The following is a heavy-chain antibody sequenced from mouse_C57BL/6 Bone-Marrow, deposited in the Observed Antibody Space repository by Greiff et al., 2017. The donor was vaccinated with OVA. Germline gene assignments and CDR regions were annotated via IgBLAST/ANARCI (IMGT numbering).Heavy chain of an antibody. CDR2: IDPSDSYT. CDR1: GYTFTSYW. D-gene: IGHD2-1*01. CDR3: AKGGNYL. V-gene: IGHV1-59*01. Sequence: QVQLQQPGAELVRPGTSVKLSCKASGYTFTSYWMHWVKQRPGQGLEWIGVIDPSDSYTNYNQKFKGKATLTVDTSSSTAYMQLSSLTSEDSAVYYCAKGGNYLWGQGTSVTVSS. J-gene: IGHJ4*01.